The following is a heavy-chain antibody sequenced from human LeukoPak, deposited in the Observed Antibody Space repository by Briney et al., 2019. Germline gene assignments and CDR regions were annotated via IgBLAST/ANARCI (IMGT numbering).Heavy chain of an antibody. CDR1: GYTFTSYG. V-gene: IGHV1-18*01. J-gene: IGHJ6*02. CDR3: ARDPIAVAGMDV. Sequence: ASVNVSFTASGYTFTSYGISWVRQAPGQGLEWMGWISAYNGNTNYAQKLQGRVTMTTDTSTSTAYMELRSLRSDDTAVYYCARDPIAVAGMDVWGQGTTVTVSS. D-gene: IGHD6-19*01. CDR2: ISAYNGNT.